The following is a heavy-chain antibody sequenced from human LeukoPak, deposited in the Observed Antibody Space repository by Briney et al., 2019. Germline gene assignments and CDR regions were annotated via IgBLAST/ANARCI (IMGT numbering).Heavy chain of an antibody. CDR3: AKVYATTRYNWNYVGIDY. CDR1: GFTFSSYA. D-gene: IGHD1-7*01. V-gene: IGHV3-23*01. J-gene: IGHJ4*02. CDR2: ISGSGGST. Sequence: GGSLRLSCAASGFTFSSYAMSSVSQAPGKGLEWVSAISGSGGSTYYADSVKGRFTISRDNSKNTLYLQLNSLRAEDTAVYYCAKVYATTRYNWNYVGIDYWGKGTLVTVSS.